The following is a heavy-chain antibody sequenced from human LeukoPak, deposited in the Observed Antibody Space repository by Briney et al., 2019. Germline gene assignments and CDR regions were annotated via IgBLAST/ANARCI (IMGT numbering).Heavy chain of an antibody. V-gene: IGHV5-51*01. Sequence: GESLKISCKASGYSFTTYWIGWVRQMPGKGLEWMGIISPGDSDTTYSPSFQGQVTISADKSISTAYLQWSSLKASETAMYYCARGGNADFDYRGQGTLVTVSS. D-gene: IGHD4-23*01. CDR1: GYSFTTYW. CDR2: ISPGDSDT. J-gene: IGHJ4*02. CDR3: ARGGNADFDY.